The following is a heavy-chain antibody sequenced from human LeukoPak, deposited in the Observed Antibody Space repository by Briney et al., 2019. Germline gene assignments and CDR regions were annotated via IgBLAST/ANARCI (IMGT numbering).Heavy chain of an antibody. J-gene: IGHJ5*02. CDR3: ARYLIFGVVSGWFDP. D-gene: IGHD3-3*01. CDR2: INPDSGST. Sequence: ASVKVSCKASGYTFSGYDMHWVRQAPGQGLEWMGWINPDSGSTNYAQKFKGRFTMTRDTSISTHYMDLSRVRSDDTAVYYCARYLIFGVVSGWFDPWGQGTLVTVSS. V-gene: IGHV1-2*02. CDR1: GYTFSGYD.